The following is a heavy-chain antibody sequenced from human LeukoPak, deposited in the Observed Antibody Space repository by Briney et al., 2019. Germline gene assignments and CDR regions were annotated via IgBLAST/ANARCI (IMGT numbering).Heavy chain of an antibody. Sequence: GGSLRLSCAASGFTFNDYAMYWVRQTPGKGLEWVALISYDGYDKSYADSVRGRFTISRDNSKNTLYLQIDSLRSEDTAVYYCARDFFPIVDSTWYEIGYWGQGTLVTVSS. CDR2: ISYDGYDK. D-gene: IGHD6-13*01. CDR3: ARDFFPIVDSTWYEIGY. CDR1: GFTFNDYA. J-gene: IGHJ4*02. V-gene: IGHV3-30-3*01.